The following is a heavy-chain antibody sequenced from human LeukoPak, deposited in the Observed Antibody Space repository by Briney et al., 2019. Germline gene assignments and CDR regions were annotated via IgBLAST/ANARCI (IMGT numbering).Heavy chain of an antibody. V-gene: IGHV4-59*01. CDR3: ARGVVAAPQTFDY. CDR1: GGSISSFY. D-gene: IGHD2-15*01. J-gene: IGHJ4*02. CDR2: IYYSGST. Sequence: SETLSLTCTVSGGSISSFYWSWIRQPPGKGLEWIGYIYYSGSTNYNPSLKSRITISVDTSKNQFSLKLSSVTAADTAVYYCARGVVAAPQTFDYWGQGTLDTVSS.